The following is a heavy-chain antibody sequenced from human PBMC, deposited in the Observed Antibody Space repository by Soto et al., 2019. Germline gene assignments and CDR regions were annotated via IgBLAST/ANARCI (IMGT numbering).Heavy chain of an antibody. CDR3: AKDRSGWYVRHFDY. CDR1: GFTFSSYA. V-gene: IGHV3-23*01. CDR2: ISASGDNT. J-gene: IGHJ4*02. D-gene: IGHD6-19*01. Sequence: EVQLLESGGGLVQPGGSLRLSCAASGFTFSSYAMSWVRQAPGKGPEWVSGISASGDNTYYADSVKGRFTISRDNSKNTLYLQMNSLRAEDTAVYYCAKDRSGWYVRHFDYWGQGTLVTVSS.